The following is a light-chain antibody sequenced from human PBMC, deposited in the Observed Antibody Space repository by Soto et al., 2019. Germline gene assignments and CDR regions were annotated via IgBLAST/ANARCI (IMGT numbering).Light chain of an antibody. CDR3: QQYDNLPLT. Sequence: IQLTQSPSSRSASIGDTVTITCQASQDIKNYLNWYQQKSGKAPKLLIYDASDLETGVPSRFSGSGSGTDFTFTINSLQPEDIATYYCQQYDNLPLTFGGGTKVDIK. CDR1: QDIKNY. V-gene: IGKV1-33*01. CDR2: DAS. J-gene: IGKJ4*01.